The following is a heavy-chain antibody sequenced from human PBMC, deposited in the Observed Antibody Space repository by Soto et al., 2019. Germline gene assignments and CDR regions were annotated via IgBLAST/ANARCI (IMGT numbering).Heavy chain of an antibody. D-gene: IGHD5-18*01. CDR2: ISSSSTTI. V-gene: IGHV3-48*01. Sequence: EVQLVESGGGLVQPGGSLRLSCAASGFTFSTYTMNWVRQAPGKGLEWISHISSSSTTIYYADSVRGRFTISRDNAKNSLYLQMNSLRAEDTAVYYCSTGHSIDYWGQGTLVAVSS. CDR3: STGHSIDY. CDR1: GFTFSTYT. J-gene: IGHJ4*02.